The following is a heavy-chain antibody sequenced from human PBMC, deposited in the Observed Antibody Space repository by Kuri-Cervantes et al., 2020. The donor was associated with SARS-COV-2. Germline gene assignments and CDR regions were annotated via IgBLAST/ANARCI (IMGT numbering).Heavy chain of an antibody. Sequence: GGSLRLSCAASGFTFSSYAMSWVRQAPGKGLEWVSAISGSGGSTYYAGSVKGRSTISRDNAKNSLYLQMNSLRAEDTAVYYCARANVVVPAAMGFDPWGQGTLVTVSS. CDR3: ARANVVVPAAMGFDP. D-gene: IGHD2-2*01. J-gene: IGHJ5*02. CDR2: ISGSGGST. V-gene: IGHV3-23*01. CDR1: GFTFSSYA.